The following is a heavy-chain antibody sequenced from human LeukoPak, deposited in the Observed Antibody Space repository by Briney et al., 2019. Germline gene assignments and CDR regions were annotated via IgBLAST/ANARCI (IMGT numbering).Heavy chain of an antibody. CDR3: ARHSKIVLATGWFDP. CDR1: GDSLTTSFYF. V-gene: IGHV4-39*01. D-gene: IGHD3-16*02. Sequence: KPSETLSLTCSVSGDSLTTSFYFWGWVRQPPGKALEWIGSIYYTGTTYHNPSLKNRVIISEDTSKNQFYLQMTSVTAADTALYFCARHSKIVLATGWFDPWGQGVLVTVSS. CDR2: IYYTGTT. J-gene: IGHJ5*02.